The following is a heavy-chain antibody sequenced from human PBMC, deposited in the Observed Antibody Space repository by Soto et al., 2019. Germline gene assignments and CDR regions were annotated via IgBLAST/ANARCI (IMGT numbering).Heavy chain of an antibody. Sequence: EVQLVEYGGGLVQTGGSLRLSCAASGFTFSAYWMSWVRQAPGKGLEWVANIKQAGSEKYYVDSVNGRFIISRDDAKNSLFLRVNSLRVEDTAEYYCAREKRANGYFDYWGQGTLVTVSS. CDR3: AREKRANGYFDY. CDR1: GFTFSAYW. CDR2: IKQAGSEK. J-gene: IGHJ4*02. D-gene: IGHD6-25*01. V-gene: IGHV3-7*01.